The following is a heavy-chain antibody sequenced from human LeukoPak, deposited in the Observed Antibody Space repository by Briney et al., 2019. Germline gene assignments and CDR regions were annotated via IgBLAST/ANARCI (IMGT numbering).Heavy chain of an antibody. CDR1: GITFSTYS. Sequence: GGSLRLSCAASGITFSTYSMNWVRQAPGKGLEWVSSISSSSSYIYYADSVKGRFTISRDNAKNSLYLQMNSLRAEDTAVYYCAKDGGEYYDILTGYYPRLYYMDVWGKGTTVTISS. V-gene: IGHV3-21*01. J-gene: IGHJ6*03. CDR2: ISSSSSYI. D-gene: IGHD3-9*01. CDR3: AKDGGEYYDILTGYYPRLYYMDV.